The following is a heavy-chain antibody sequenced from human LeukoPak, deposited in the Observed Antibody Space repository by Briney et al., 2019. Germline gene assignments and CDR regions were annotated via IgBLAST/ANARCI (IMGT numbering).Heavy chain of an antibody. CDR1: GFTFRDFG. Sequence: GGSLRLSCAASGFTFRDFGMHWVRQAPGKGLEWVAFIRNDGSKDYYPDSVKGRFTISRDNLRTTLYLQMHSLRIEDTAVYYCVKGGSSSHNWFDPWGQGILVTVSS. V-gene: IGHV3-30*02. CDR3: VKGGSSSHNWFDP. CDR2: IRNDGSKD. D-gene: IGHD6-13*01. J-gene: IGHJ5*02.